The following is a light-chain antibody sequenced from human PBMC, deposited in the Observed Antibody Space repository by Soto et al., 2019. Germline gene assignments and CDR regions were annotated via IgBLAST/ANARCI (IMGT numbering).Light chain of an antibody. CDR1: SSNIGRNY. CDR3: GTWDSILSIFV. CDR2: END. V-gene: IGLV1-51*02. J-gene: IGLJ1*01. Sequence: QSVLTQTPSVSAAPGQKVTMSCSGGSSNIGRNYVSWHQQVPGTAPKLLIYENDKRPSGVPDRFSGSKSGTSATLGITGLQSGDEADYYCGTWDSILSIFVFGTGTKLTVL.